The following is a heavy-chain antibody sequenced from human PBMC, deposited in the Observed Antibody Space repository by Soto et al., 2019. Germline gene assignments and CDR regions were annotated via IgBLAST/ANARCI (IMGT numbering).Heavy chain of an antibody. V-gene: IGHV4-39*01. CDR2: FYYTVST. CDR3: AGPSGSSSPHDY. D-gene: IGHD2-15*01. J-gene: IGHJ4*02. Sequence: SETLSLTCTVSGGSISSSSHYWGWVRQPPGKGLQWIGTFYYTVSTYYNTSLKSRVTISADSSKNQFSLKLSSVTAAPTAVYYRAGPSGSSSPHDYWGQGTMVTVSS. CDR1: GGSISSSSHY.